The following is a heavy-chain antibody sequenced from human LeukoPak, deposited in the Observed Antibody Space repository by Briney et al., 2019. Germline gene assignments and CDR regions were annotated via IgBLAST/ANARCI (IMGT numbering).Heavy chain of an antibody. V-gene: IGHV1-69*01. J-gene: IGHJ6*02. CDR1: GGTFSSYA. Sequence: EASVKVSCKASGGTFSSYAISWVRQAPGQGLEWIGGIIPTFGTANYAQKFQGRVTITADESTSTAYMELSSLRSEDTAVYYCARSPRVGATTYYYYGMDVWGQGTTVTVSS. CDR3: ARSPRVGATTYYYYGMDV. CDR2: IIPTFGTA. D-gene: IGHD1-26*01.